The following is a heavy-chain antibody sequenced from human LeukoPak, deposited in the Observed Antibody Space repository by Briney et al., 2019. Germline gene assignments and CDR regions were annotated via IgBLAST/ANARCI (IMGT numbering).Heavy chain of an antibody. CDR1: GFTLSTYA. J-gene: IGHJ3*02. V-gene: IGHV3-23*01. D-gene: IGHD3-22*01. CDR3: ARDWYYDSSGYYIFGEDAFDI. Sequence: GGSLRLSCAASGFTLSTYAMSWVRQTPGKGLEWVAATSSSDAGTYHADSVRGRFTISRDNSKNTLYLQMNSLRAEDTAVYYCARDWYYDSSGYYIFGEDAFDIWGQGTMVTVSS. CDR2: TSSSDAGT.